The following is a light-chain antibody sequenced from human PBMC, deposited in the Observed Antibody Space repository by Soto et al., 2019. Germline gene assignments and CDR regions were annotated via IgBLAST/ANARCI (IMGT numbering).Light chain of an antibody. CDR2: YAS. CDR1: QRVRKN. V-gene: IGKV3-15*01. Sequence: EIMMTQSPATLSVSPGESATLSCRASQRVRKNLAWYQHTPAQAPRLLIYYASTRATGIPARFSGSGSGTEFTLTISRLQSDDFALYYWQQYNDCRPITFVQGTRLEIK. J-gene: IGKJ5*01. CDR3: QQYNDCRPIT.